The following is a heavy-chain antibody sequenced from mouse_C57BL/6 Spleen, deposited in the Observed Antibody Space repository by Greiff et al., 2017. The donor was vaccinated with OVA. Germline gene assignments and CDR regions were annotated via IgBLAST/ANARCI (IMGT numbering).Heavy chain of an antibody. J-gene: IGHJ2*01. CDR1: GYTFTDYY. CDR3: ASQSYYGKRGLDY. D-gene: IGHD2-1*01. Sequence: QLQQSGAELVRPGASVKLSCKASGYTFTDYYINWVKQRPGQGLEWIARIYPGSGNTYYNEKFKGKATLTAEKSSSTAYMQLSSLTSEDSAVYFCASQSYYGKRGLDYWGQGTTLTVSS. CDR2: IYPGSGNT. V-gene: IGHV1-76*01.